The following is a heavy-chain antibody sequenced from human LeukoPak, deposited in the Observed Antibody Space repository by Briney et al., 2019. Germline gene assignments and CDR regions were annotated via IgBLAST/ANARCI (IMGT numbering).Heavy chain of an antibody. CDR2: IYYSGYI. Sequence: PSETLSLTCTVSGGSISSSSYYWGWIRQPPGKGLEWIGSIYYSGYIYYNPSLKSRDTISVDTSKNQFSLKLSSVTAADTAVYYCARQGSYYDSSGYSPALILYYFDYWGQGTLVTVSS. V-gene: IGHV4-39*01. D-gene: IGHD3-22*01. CDR1: GGSISSSSYY. CDR3: ARQGSYYDSSGYSPALILYYFDY. J-gene: IGHJ4*02.